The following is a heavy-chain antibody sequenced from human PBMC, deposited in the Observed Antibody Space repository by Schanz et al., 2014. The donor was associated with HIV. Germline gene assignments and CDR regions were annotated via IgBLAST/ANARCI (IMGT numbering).Heavy chain of an antibody. V-gene: IGHV3-33*06. CDR2: IWYDGGIK. Sequence: VHLVESGGGVVQPGRSLRLSCLTSGFTFSNYGMFWVRQAPGKGLEWVAVIWYDGGIKYYADPAKGRFTISRDNSKNAVYLQMNSLRAEDTAVYYCAKGSTLGIAVAGAFDNWGQGTLVTVSP. CDR3: AKGSTLGIAVAGAFDN. J-gene: IGHJ4*02. D-gene: IGHD6-19*01. CDR1: GFTFSNYG.